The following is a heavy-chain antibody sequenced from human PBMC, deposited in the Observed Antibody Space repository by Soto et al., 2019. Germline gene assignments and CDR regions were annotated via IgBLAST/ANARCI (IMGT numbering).Heavy chain of an antibody. J-gene: IGHJ6*03. D-gene: IGHD5-12*01. CDR2: INSDGSST. CDR3: ARGGYDLHYYYYYMDV. Sequence: GGSLRLSCAASGFTFSSYWMHWVRQAPGKGLVWVSRINSDGSSTSYADSVKGRFTISRDNAKNTLYLQMNSLRAEDTAVYYCARGGYDLHYYYYYMDVWGKGTTVTVSS. V-gene: IGHV3-74*01. CDR1: GFTFSSYW.